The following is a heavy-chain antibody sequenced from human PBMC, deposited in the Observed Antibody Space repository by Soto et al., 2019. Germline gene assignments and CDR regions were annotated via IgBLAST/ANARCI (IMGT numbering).Heavy chain of an antibody. CDR1: GFTFSSND. V-gene: IGHV3-53*01. Sequence: EVQLVESGGGLIQPGGSLRLSCAASGFTFSSNDMNWVRQAPGKGLEWVSLIYSSGSTSYADSVKGRFTISRDNSKNTLYLQLSSLSAVDTAVYFCAARPLLPGAPWGQGTMVTVSS. CDR2: IYSSGST. J-gene: IGHJ3*01. CDR3: AARPLLPGAP. D-gene: IGHD3-22*01.